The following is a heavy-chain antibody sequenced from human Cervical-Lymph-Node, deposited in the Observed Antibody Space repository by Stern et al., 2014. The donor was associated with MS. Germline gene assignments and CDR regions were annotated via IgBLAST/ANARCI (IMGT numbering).Heavy chain of an antibody. CDR2: SSSSGIRT. D-gene: IGHD1-26*01. J-gene: IGHJ4*02. CDR1: GFTFSTHA. CDR3: AKDEVGSPLYYFDY. V-gene: IGHV3-23*04. Sequence: EVQLVESGGGLVQPGGSLRLSCAASGFTFSTHAMSWVRQVPGKGLEWVSASSSSGIRTYYGDTVNGRFTISRDNSKDTLYLQMNSLRAEDTALYYCAKDEVGSPLYYFDYWGQGTLVTVSS.